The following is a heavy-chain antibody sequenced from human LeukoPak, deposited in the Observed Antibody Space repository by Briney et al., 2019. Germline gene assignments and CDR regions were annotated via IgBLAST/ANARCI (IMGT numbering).Heavy chain of an antibody. CDR1: GFTVSRSY. Sequence: GGSLRLSCAASGFTVSRSYMSWVRQAPGKGLEWVSLIYSSGITFYADSVKGRFTISRDNSENTLYLQMNSLRLEDTDVYYCARIDYWGQGTLDTVSS. V-gene: IGHV3-66*01. CDR2: IYSSGIT. J-gene: IGHJ4*02. CDR3: ARIDY.